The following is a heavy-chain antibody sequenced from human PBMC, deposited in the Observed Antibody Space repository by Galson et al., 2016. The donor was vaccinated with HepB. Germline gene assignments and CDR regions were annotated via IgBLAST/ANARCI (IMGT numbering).Heavy chain of an antibody. D-gene: IGHD1-26*01. V-gene: IGHV3-21*01. CDR1: GFTFNRYT. J-gene: IGHJ4*02. CDR3: ARASIVGATSGFDF. Sequence: SLRLSCATSGFTFNRYTMNWVRQAPGKGLEWVAYISSSSSYIYYADSVKGRFTISRDNAKKSLYLQMNSLRAEDTAVYYCARASIVGATSGFDFWGQGTLVTVSS. CDR2: ISSSSSYI.